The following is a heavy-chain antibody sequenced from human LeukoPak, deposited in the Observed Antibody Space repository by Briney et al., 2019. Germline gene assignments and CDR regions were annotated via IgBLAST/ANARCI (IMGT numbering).Heavy chain of an antibody. CDR3: ARDGAEYVWGSLDD. V-gene: IGHV3-73*01. D-gene: IGHD3-16*01. J-gene: IGHJ4*02. CDR2: IRTKTKNYAT. CDR1: GFSFSDSA. Sequence: PGGSLRLSCVASGFSFSDSAVHWVRQASGKGLEWVGRIRTKTKNYATVYTASVKGRFTISRDDSENTAYLQMNSLKIEDTAVYYCARDGAEYVWGSLDDWGQGTLVTVSS.